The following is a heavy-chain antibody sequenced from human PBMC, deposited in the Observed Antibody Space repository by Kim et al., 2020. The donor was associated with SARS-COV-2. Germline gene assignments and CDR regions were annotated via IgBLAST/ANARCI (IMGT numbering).Heavy chain of an antibody. CDR3: ARGGIAARPGVYYYYYGMDV. CDR1: GGSISSYY. Sequence: SETLSLTCTVSGGSISSYYWSWIRQPPGKGLEWIGYIYYSGSTNYNPSLKSRVTISVDTSKNQFSLKLSSVTAADTAVYYCARGGIAARPGVYYYYYGMDVWGQGTTVTVSS. V-gene: IGHV4-59*13. D-gene: IGHD6-6*01. CDR2: IYYSGST. J-gene: IGHJ6*02.